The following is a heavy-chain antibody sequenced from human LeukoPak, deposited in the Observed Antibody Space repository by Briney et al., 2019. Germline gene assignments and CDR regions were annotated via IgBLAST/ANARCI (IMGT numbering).Heavy chain of an antibody. CDR3: ARVLPSVVVVAAYHYFDY. J-gene: IGHJ4*02. CDR2: INPSGGST. D-gene: IGHD2-15*01. Sequence: GASVKVSCKASGYTFTSYYMHWVRQAPGQGLEWMGIINPSGGSTSYAQKFQGRVTISVDTSKNQFSLKLSSVTAADTAVYYCARVLPSVVVVAAYHYFDYWGQGTLVTVSS. CDR1: GYTFTSYY. V-gene: IGHV1-46*01.